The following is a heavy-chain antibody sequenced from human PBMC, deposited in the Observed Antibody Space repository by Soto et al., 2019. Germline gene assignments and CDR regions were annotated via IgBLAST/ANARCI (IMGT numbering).Heavy chain of an antibody. CDR1: GGSISSSNW. J-gene: IGHJ4*02. V-gene: IGHV4-4*02. CDR2: IYHSGST. D-gene: IGHD6-13*01. CDR3: ARTGAAAGYFDY. Sequence: TLSLTCAASGGSISSSNWWSWVRQPPGKGLEWIGEIYHSGSTNYNPSLKSRVTISVDKSKNQFSLKLSSVTAADTAVYYCARTGAAAGYFDYWGQGTLVTVSS.